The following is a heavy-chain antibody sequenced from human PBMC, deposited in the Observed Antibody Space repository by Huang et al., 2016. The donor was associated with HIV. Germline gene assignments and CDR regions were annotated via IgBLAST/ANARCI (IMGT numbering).Heavy chain of an antibody. V-gene: IGHV1-24*01. CDR2: VDPEIGEA. CDR3: ATGFDVFFDF. CDR1: EYTLKSLS. J-gene: IGHJ4*02. D-gene: IGHD3-9*01. Sequence: QVQLVQSRAEVKKPGASVKVSCKVSEYTLKSLSIHWVRQPPGKGLEWRGGVDPEIGEANYANKFQGRVTSTEDTSTETAFMELSGLRPEDTAVYYCATGFDVFFDFWGQGTLVTVSS.